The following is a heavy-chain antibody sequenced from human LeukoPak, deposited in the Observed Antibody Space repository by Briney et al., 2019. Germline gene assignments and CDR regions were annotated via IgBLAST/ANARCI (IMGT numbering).Heavy chain of an antibody. CDR2: IYYSGNT. CDR3: ARLFSSSWYRGAFDL. CDR1: GGSISSSSYY. J-gene: IGHJ3*01. D-gene: IGHD6-13*01. Sequence: SETLSLTCTVSGGSISSSSYYWGWIRQPPGKGLEWIGSIYYSGNTYYNPSLKSRVTIPVDTSKNQFSLKLSSVTAADTAVYYCARLFSSSWYRGAFDLWGQGTMVTVSS. V-gene: IGHV4-39*01.